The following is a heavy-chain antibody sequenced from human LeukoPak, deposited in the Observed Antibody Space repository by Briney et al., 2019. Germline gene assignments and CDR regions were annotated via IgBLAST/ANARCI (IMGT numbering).Heavy chain of an antibody. V-gene: IGHV1-69*04. Sequence: AASVKVSCKASGGTFSSYAISWVRQAPGQGLEWMGRIIPILGIANYAQKFQGRVTITADKSTSTAYMELSSLRSEDTAVYYCARSPEGTSYGYSNTFDYFEYWGQGTLVTVSS. J-gene: IGHJ4*02. D-gene: IGHD5-18*01. CDR3: ARSPEGTSYGYSNTFDYFEY. CDR1: GGTFSSYA. CDR2: IIPILGIA.